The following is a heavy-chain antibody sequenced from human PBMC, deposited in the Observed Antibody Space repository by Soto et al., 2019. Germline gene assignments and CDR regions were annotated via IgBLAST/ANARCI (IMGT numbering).Heavy chain of an antibody. CDR2: TYYRSNWRN. V-gene: IGHV6-1*01. CDR1: GDSVSSNSAA. Sequence: QVQLQQSGPGLVKPSQTLSLTCAISGDSVSSNSAAWNWIRQSPSRGLEWLGRTYYRSNWRNDSSVFVRSRITINPDTSTHPSSLQLHSLTPKDMAVYYCARARSGPAGAFFDHWGQGTLVTVSS. D-gene: IGHD6-13*01. J-gene: IGHJ4*02. CDR3: ARARSGPAGAFFDH.